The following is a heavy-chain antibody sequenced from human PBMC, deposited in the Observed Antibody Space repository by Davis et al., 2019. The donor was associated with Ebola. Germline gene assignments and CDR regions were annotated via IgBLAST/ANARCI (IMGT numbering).Heavy chain of an antibody. Sequence: PSETLSLTCTVSGGSISSGSYYWSWIRQPAGKGLEWIGHIYSSVSTNYNPSLKSRVTISVDTSKNQFSLKLSSVTAADTAVYYCARWAAAEGDYFDYWGQGTLVTVSS. CDR2: IYSSVST. CDR3: ARWAAAEGDYFDY. J-gene: IGHJ4*02. D-gene: IGHD6-13*01. CDR1: GGSISSGSYY. V-gene: IGHV4-61*09.